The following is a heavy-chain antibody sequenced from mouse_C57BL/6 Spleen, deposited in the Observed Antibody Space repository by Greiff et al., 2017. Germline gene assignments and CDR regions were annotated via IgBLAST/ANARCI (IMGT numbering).Heavy chain of an antibody. CDR3: ARNYYDYEGYAMDY. Sequence: EVQLQESGPVLVKPGASVKMSCKASGYTFTDYYMNWVKQSHGKSLEWIGVINPYNGGTSYNQKFKGKATLTVDKSSSTAYMELNSLTSEDSAVYYCARNYYDYEGYAMDYWGQGTSVTVSS. J-gene: IGHJ4*01. CDR1: GYTFTDYY. CDR2: INPYNGGT. D-gene: IGHD2-4*01. V-gene: IGHV1-19*01.